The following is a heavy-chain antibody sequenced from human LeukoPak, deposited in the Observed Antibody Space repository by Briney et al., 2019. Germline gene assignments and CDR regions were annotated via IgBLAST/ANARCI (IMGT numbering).Heavy chain of an antibody. Sequence: PSETLSLTCTVSGGSISSYYWSWIRQPPGKGLEWIGYIYYSGSTNYNPSLKSRVTISVDTSKNQFSLKLSSVTAADTAVYYCARRGVGPTPFDYWGQGTLVTVSS. J-gene: IGHJ4*02. V-gene: IGHV4-59*08. CDR2: IYYSGST. CDR3: ARRGVGPTPFDY. D-gene: IGHD3-10*01. CDR1: GGSISSYY.